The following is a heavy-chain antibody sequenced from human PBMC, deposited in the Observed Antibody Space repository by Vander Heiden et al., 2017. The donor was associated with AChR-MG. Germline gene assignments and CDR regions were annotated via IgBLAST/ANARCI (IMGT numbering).Heavy chain of an antibody. CDR3: AREGICSSTSCYPQK. CDR2: INPNSGGT. D-gene: IGHD2-2*01. J-gene: IGHJ4*02. Sequence: QVQLVQSGAEVKKPGASVKVSCKASGYTFTGYYMHWVRQAPGQGLEWMGWINPNSGGTNYAQKFQGRVTMTRDTSISTAYMELSRLRSDDTAVYYCAREGICSSTSCYPQKWGQGTLVTVSS. V-gene: IGHV1-2*02. CDR1: GYTFTGYY.